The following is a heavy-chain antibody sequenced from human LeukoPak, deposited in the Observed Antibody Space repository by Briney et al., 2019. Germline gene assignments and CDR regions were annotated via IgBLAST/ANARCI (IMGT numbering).Heavy chain of an antibody. CDR1: GGSISTYY. V-gene: IGHV4-59*01. J-gene: IGHJ4*02. Sequence: PSETLSLTCTVSGGSISTYYWSWIRQPPGKGLEWIGYIYSSGSTNYNPSLKSRVTISVDTSKNQFSLNLSSVTAADTAVYYCARGKFGPPGFWGQGTLVTVSS. D-gene: IGHD3/OR15-3a*01. CDR3: ARGKFGPPGF. CDR2: IYSSGST.